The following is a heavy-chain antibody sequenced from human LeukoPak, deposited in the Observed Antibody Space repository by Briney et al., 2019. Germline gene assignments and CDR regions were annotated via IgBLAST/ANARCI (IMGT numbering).Heavy chain of an antibody. CDR2: IKQEVSEK. CDR3: ARDNGVVHGVYYMDV. CDR1: GFTFSNYW. D-gene: IGHD3-3*01. J-gene: IGHJ6*03. Sequence: GGSLRLSSAPPGFTFSNYWMTCVRQAPGKGLEWVADIKQEVSEKQYVKSVRGRFTISRDNAKMSLFLQMHSLRAEDTAVYYCARDNGVVHGVYYMDVWGKGTTVTVS. V-gene: IGHV3-7*01.